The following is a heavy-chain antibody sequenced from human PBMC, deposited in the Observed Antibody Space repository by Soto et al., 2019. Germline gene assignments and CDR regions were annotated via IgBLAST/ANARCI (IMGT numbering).Heavy chain of an antibody. J-gene: IGHJ4*02. CDR1: SDSIAGENW. CDR2: IFHTGGT. V-gene: IGHV4-4*02. D-gene: IGHD6-25*01. CDR3: ARVFSSGSGWMYYFDF. Sequence: QVKLQESGPGLVKPSETLSLTCTVSSDSIAGENWWSWVRQPPGMALEWIGEIFHTGGTNYNPSLKGRVTMEVDKSKNQFSLKLISATAADTAVYYCARVFSSGSGWMYYFDFWGQGTLVSVSS.